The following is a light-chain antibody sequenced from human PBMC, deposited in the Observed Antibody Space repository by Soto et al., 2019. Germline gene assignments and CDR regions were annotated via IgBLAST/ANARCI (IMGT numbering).Light chain of an antibody. V-gene: IGLV9-49*01. J-gene: IGLJ2*01. CDR2: VGTGGIVG. CDR1: SGYSNYK. CDR3: GADHGSGSNEGV. Sequence: QSALTQPPSASASLGASVTLTCTLSSGYSNYKVDWYQQRPGKGPRFVMRVGTGGIVGSKGDGIPDRFSVLGSGLNRYLTIKNIQEEDESDYHCGADHGSGSNEGVFGGGTKLTVL.